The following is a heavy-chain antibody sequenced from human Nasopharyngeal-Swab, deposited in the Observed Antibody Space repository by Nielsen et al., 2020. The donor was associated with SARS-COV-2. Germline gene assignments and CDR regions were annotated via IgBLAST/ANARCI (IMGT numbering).Heavy chain of an antibody. D-gene: IGHD3-3*01. CDR1: GFTFRFYT. CDR2: VSTGGDYI. Sequence: GESLKISCAASGFTFRFYTMHLVRQAPGKGLEWVSYVSTGGDYIHYADLVQGRFAISRDNAKDSLYLQMNSLRAEDTAIYYCARDRSEFGFDFWGQGALVTVSP. V-gene: IGHV3-21*01. J-gene: IGHJ4*02. CDR3: ARDRSEFGFDF.